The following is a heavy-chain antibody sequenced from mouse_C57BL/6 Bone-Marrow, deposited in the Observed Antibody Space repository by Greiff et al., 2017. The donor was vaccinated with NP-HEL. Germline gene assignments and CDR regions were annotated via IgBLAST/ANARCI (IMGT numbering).Heavy chain of an antibody. CDR1: GYTFTSYW. Sequence: DVKLQESGTVLARPGASVKMSCKTSGYTFTSYWMHWVKQRPGQGLEWIGAIYPGNSDTSYNQKFKGKAKLTAVTSASTAYMELSSLTNEDSAVYYCTRGVGLIYYYGSSSFDYWGQGTTLTVSS. D-gene: IGHD1-1*01. V-gene: IGHV1-5*01. CDR3: TRGVGLIYYYGSSSFDY. J-gene: IGHJ2*01. CDR2: IYPGNSDT.